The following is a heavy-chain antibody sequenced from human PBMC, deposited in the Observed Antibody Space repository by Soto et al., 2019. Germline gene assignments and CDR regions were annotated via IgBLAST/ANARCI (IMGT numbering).Heavy chain of an antibody. CDR1: GFTFGSYS. D-gene: IGHD3-22*01. CDR3: ARVVDYYDPYYYYGMDV. V-gene: IGHV3-21*01. Sequence: GGSLRLSCAASGFTFGSYSMNWVGQGPGKGLEWVSSISSSTSYIYYADSVKGRFTISRDNAKNSLYLQMNSLRAEDTAVYYCARVVDYYDPYYYYGMDVWGQGTTVTVSS. CDR2: ISSSTSYI. J-gene: IGHJ6*02.